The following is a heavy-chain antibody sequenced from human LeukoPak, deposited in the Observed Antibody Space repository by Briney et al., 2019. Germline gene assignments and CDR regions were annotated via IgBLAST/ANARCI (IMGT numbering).Heavy chain of an antibody. Sequence: KTSETLSLTCAVYGGSLSGSYWSWIRQPPGKGLEWIGEINHCGSANYNPSLKSRVTLSIDKSKNQFSLNLNSVTAADTAVYYCARARRDSGYYKVDYWGQGTLVTVSS. V-gene: IGHV4-34*01. J-gene: IGHJ4*02. D-gene: IGHD3-3*01. CDR2: INHCGSA. CDR1: GGSLSGSY. CDR3: ARARRDSGYYKVDY.